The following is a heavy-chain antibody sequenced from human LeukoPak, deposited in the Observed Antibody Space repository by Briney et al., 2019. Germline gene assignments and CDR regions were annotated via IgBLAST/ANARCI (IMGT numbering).Heavy chain of an antibody. D-gene: IGHD5-18*01. J-gene: IGHJ4*02. CDR2: INPNSGGT. CDR3: ARDGYSYGYEHY. CDR1: GYTFTGYY. Sequence: ASVNVSCKASGYTFTGYYMHWVRQAPGQGLEWMGWINPNSGGTNYAQKFQGRVTMTRDTSISTAYMELSRLRSDDTAVYYCARDGYSYGYEHYWGQGTLVTVSS. V-gene: IGHV1-2*02.